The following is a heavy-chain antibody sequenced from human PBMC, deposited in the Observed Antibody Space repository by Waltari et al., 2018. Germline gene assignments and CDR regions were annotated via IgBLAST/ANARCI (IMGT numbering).Heavy chain of an antibody. CDR1: GFTFSSYG. D-gene: IGHD4-17*01. V-gene: IGHV3-33*01. CDR3: ARGATVTTRGDWFDP. CDR2: IWYDGINK. J-gene: IGHJ5*02. Sequence: QVQLVESGGGVVQPGRSLRLSCAASGFTFSSYGMHWVRQAPGTGLEWVAVIWYDGINKYYADSVKSRFTISRDNSKNTLYLQMNSLRAEDTAVYYCARGATVTTRGDWFDPWGQGTLVTVSS.